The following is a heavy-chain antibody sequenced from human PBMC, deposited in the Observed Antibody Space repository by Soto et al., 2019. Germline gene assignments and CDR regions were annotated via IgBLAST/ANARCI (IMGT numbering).Heavy chain of an antibody. V-gene: IGHV4-39*01. D-gene: IGHD3-22*01. Sequence: SETLSLTCTVSGGSISSSSYYWGWIRQPPGKGLEWIGSIYYSGSTYYNPSLKSRVTISVDTSKNQFSLKLSSVTAADTAVYYCARHPDYYDSSGYYYGFGWFDPWGQGTLVTVSS. J-gene: IGHJ5*02. CDR3: ARHPDYYDSSGYYYGFGWFDP. CDR2: IYYSGST. CDR1: GGSISSSSYY.